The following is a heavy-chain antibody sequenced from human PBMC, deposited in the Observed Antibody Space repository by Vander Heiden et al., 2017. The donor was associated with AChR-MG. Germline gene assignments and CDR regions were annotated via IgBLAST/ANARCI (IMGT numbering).Heavy chain of an antibody. J-gene: IGHJ4*02. CDR3: ARDSGKWVAGSSYFDY. CDR1: GFTDSCYG. V-gene: IGHV3-33*01. D-gene: IGHD6-19*01. CDR2: IWYDGSNK. Sequence: QVPPVESGGGVVQPGRSLGPSCAEAGFTDSCYGMHWVRQAPGKGLEWVAVIWYDGSNKYYADSVKGRLTISKDNSKNTLYLQMNSLRAEDTAVYYCARDSGKWVAGSSYFDYWGQGTLVTVSS.